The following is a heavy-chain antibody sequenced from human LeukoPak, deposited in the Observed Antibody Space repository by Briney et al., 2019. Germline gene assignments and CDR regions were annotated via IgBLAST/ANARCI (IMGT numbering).Heavy chain of an antibody. J-gene: IGHJ4*02. CDR1: GFTFSSYS. Sequence: GGSLRLSCAGSGFTFSSYSMNWVRQVPGKGLEWVSFISSSSSYIYYADSVKGRFTISRDNAKNSLYLQMNSLRAEDTAVYYCARDVFGSEYPFDFWGQGTLVTVSS. CDR2: ISSSSSYI. D-gene: IGHD2-2*01. CDR3: ARDVFGSEYPFDF. V-gene: IGHV3-21*01.